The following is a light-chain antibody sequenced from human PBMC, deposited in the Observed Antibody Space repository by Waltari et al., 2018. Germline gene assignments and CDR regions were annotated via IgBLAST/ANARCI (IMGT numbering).Light chain of an antibody. Sequence: QSVLTQAPSVSAAPGQTVTISCSGNTPNIGNNYVSWYQPLPGAAPKIVIYEDNGRPSGIPDRVSGSKSGASATLGITGLQTGDEAEYYCGSWDSSLGIGVLGGGTRLTVL. CDR3: GSWDSSLGIGV. CDR1: TPNIGNNY. J-gene: IGLJ3*02. CDR2: EDN. V-gene: IGLV1-51*01.